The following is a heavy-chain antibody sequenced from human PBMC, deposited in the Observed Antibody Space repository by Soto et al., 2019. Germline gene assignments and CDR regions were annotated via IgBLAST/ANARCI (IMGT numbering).Heavy chain of an antibody. CDR1: GGSVSSGSYY. Sequence: KPSETLSLTCTVSGGSVSSGSYYWSWIRQPPGKGLEWIGYIYYSGSTNYNPSLKSRVTISVDTSKNQFSLKLSSVTAADTAVYYCARDLQLLPRGMDVWGQGTTVTVSS. V-gene: IGHV4-61*01. D-gene: IGHD3-22*01. CDR2: IYYSGST. J-gene: IGHJ6*02. CDR3: ARDLQLLPRGMDV.